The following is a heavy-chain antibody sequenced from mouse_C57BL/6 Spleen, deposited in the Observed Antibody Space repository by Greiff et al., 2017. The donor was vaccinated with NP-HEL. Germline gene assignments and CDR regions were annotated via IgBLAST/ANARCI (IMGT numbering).Heavy chain of an antibody. J-gene: IGHJ3*01. CDR2: IHPNSGST. CDR3: ARGRFYYDYDLAY. V-gene: IGHV1-64*01. CDR1: GYTFTSYW. Sequence: QVQLQQSGAELVKPGASVKLSCKASGYTFTSYWMHWVKQRPGQGLEWIGMIHPNSGSTNYNEKFKSKATLTVDKSSSTAYMQLSSLTSEDSAVYYCARGRFYYDYDLAYWGQGTLVTVSA. D-gene: IGHD2-4*01.